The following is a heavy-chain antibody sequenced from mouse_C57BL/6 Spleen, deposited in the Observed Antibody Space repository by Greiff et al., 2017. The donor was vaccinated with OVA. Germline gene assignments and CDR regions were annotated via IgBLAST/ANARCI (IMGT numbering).Heavy chain of an antibody. V-gene: IGHV1-50*01. D-gene: IGHD2-4*01. CDR3: ARGGGLRRGFDY. J-gene: IGHJ2*01. CDR2: IDPSDSYT. Sequence: QVQLKQPGAELVKPGASVKLSCKASGYTFTSYWMQWVKQRPGQGLEWIGEIDPSDSYTNYNQKFKGKATLTVDTSSSTAYMQLSSLTSEDSAVYYCARGGGLRRGFDYWGQGTTLTVSS. CDR1: GYTFTSYW.